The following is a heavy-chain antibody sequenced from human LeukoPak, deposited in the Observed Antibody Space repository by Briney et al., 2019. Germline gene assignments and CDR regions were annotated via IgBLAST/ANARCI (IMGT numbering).Heavy chain of an antibody. Sequence: PSGTLSLTCAVYGGSFSGYYWSWIRQPPGKGLEWIGEINHSGSTNYNPSLKSRVTISVDTSKNQFSLKLSSVTAADTAVYYCARGPKLTHYYDSSGYWVPYYYMDVWGKGTTVTVSS. CDR2: INHSGST. D-gene: IGHD3-22*01. V-gene: IGHV4-34*01. J-gene: IGHJ6*03. CDR3: ARGPKLTHYYDSSGYWVPYYYMDV. CDR1: GGSFSGYY.